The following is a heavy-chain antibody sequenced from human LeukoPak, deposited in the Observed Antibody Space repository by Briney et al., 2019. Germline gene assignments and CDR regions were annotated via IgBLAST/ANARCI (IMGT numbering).Heavy chain of an antibody. CDR1: GFTFSGYA. D-gene: IGHD2-2*02. Sequence: GGSLRLSCADSGFTFSGYAMHWVRQAPGKGLEWVAVILHDGSKKYYVDSVKGRFTISRDNSINTLFLQLDSLRPEDSAVYYCAKTPTNWYTLDYWGQGTLVTVSS. J-gene: IGHJ4*02. V-gene: IGHV3-30*18. CDR2: ILHDGSKK. CDR3: AKTPTNWYTLDY.